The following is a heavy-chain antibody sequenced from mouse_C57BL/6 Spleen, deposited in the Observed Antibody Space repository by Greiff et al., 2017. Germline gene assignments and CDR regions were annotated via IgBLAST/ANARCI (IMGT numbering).Heavy chain of an antibody. J-gene: IGHJ2*01. CDR1: GYTFTSYW. CDR3: ASGSGYLYYFDY. Sequence: QVQLQQPGAELVRPGSSVKLSCKAPGYTFTSYWMHWVKQRPIQGLEWIGNIDPSDSETHYNQKFKDKATLTVDKSSSTAYMQLSSLTSEDSAVYYCASGSGYLYYFDYWGQGTTLTVSS. CDR2: IDPSDSET. D-gene: IGHD3-2*02. V-gene: IGHV1-52*01.